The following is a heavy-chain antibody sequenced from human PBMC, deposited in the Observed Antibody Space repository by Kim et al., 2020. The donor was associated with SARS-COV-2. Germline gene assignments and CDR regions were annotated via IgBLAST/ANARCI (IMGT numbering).Heavy chain of an antibody. J-gene: IGHJ4*02. CDR1: GYTFTSYG. V-gene: IGHV1-18*01. D-gene: IGHD3-22*01. Sequence: ASVKVSCKASGYTFTSYGISWVRQAPGQGLEWMGWISAYNGNTNYAQKLQGRVTMTTDTSTSTAYMELRSLRSDDTAVYYCAREVWNYYDSSGYLDYWGQGTLVTVSS. CDR3: AREVWNYYDSSGYLDY. CDR2: ISAYNGNT.